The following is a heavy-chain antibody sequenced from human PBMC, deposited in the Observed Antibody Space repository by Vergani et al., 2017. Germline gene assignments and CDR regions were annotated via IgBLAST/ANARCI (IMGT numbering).Heavy chain of an antibody. Sequence: QITLKESGPTLVKPTQTLTLSCTFSGFSLNTRGVSVAWIRQPPGKALDWLALIYWNDDQHYSPSLNNSVTITKDTSKNQVVLTMTNMDYLETGTYYCVYRKTECGTTGCFYPFYYYYYMDVWGKGTTVTVSS. J-gene: IGHJ6*03. D-gene: IGHD1-7*01. V-gene: IGHV2-5*04. CDR1: GFSLNTRGVS. CDR2: IYWNDDQ. CDR3: VYRKTECGTTGCFYPFYYYYYMDV.